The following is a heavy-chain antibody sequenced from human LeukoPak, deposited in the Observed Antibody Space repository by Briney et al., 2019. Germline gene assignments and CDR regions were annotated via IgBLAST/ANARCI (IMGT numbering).Heavy chain of an antibody. CDR1: GFTFSNYA. CDR2: ISDSGAST. J-gene: IGHJ4*02. CDR3: AKDRALHQFDY. V-gene: IGHV3-23*01. Sequence: GGSLRLSCAASGFTFSNYAMNWVRQAPGQGLEWVSSISDSGASTYYADSVKGRFTISRDNSKNTLFLQMNSLRADDTVIYYCAKDRALHQFDYWGQGTLVTVSS.